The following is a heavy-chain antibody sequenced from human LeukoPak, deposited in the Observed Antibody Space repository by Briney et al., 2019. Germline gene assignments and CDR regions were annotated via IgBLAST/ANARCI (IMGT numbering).Heavy chain of an antibody. D-gene: IGHD2-2*01. V-gene: IGHV3-7*01. CDR2: IKQDGSEK. Sequence: QPGGSLRLSCAASGFTFSSYWMSWVRQAPGKGLEWVANIKQDGSEKYYVDSVKGRFTISRDNAKNSLYLQMNSLRAEDTAVYYCARGDIVVVPAALDYWGQGTLVTVSS. CDR1: GFTFSSYW. J-gene: IGHJ4*02. CDR3: ARGDIVVVPAALDY.